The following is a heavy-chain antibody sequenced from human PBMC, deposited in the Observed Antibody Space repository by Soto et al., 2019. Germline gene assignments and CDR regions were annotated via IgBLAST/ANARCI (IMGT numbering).Heavy chain of an antibody. CDR2: MKSKSVGGTT. V-gene: IGHV3-15*01. D-gene: IGHD2-15*01. CDR3: TTYSTQPFCDGATCYSVQTKIHDS. J-gene: IGHJ4*02. CDR1: GLSFSNVW. Sequence: EVQLVESGGGLVKAGGSLTLSCAASGLSFSNVWMSGVRQAPGKGPEWVGHMKSKSVGGTTDYTAPVKGRFTISRDDSKVTLYLQLNSLKTEDTAVYHCTTYSTQPFCDGATCYSVQTKIHDSWCQGIQTSVSS.